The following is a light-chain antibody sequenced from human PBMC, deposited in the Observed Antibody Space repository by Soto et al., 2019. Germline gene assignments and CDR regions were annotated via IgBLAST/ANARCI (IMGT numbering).Light chain of an antibody. J-gene: IGKJ5*01. CDR3: QHSYSMPIA. Sequence: DIVMTQNPLSLTVTPGEPASISCRSSPSLFDSDDGNTYLDWYQHKPGRAPRLLIYAASTLQSGVPSRFTGSGSGTEFTLTITGLQPEDCATYYCQHSYSMPIAFGQGTRLEIK. V-gene: IGKV2-40*01. CDR2: AAS. CDR1: PSLFDSDDGNTY.